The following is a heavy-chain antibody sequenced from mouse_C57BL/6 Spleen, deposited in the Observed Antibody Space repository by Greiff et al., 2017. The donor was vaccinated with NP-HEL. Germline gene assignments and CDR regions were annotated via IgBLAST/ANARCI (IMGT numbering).Heavy chain of an antibody. CDR2: IYPGAGDT. CDR1: GYAFSSYW. D-gene: IGHD2-4*01. CDR3: ARSGDYENYFDY. V-gene: IGHV1-80*01. Sequence: QVQLQQSGAELVKPGASVKISCKASGYAFSSYWMNWVKQRPGKGLEWIGQIYPGAGDTTYNGKFNGKATLTADKSSSTAYLQLSSLTSEDSAVYFCARSGDYENYFDYWGQGTTLTVSS. J-gene: IGHJ2*01.